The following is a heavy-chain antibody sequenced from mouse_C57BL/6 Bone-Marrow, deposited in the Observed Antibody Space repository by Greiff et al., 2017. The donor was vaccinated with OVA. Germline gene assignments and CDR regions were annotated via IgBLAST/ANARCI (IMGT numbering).Heavy chain of an antibody. D-gene: IGHD1-1*01. CDR2: IHPSDSDT. V-gene: IGHV1-74*01. Sequence: VQLQQPGAELVKPGASVKVSCKASGYTFTSYWMHWVKQRPGQGLEWIGRIHPSDSDTNYNQKFKGKATLTVDKSSSTAYMQFSSLTSEDSAIYYCARSGGYGSSPYWYFDVWGTGTTVTVSS. J-gene: IGHJ1*03. CDR1: GYTFTSYW. CDR3: ARSGGYGSSPYWYFDV.